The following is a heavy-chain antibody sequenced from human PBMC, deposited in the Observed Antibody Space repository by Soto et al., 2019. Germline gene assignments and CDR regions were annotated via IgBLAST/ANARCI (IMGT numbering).Heavy chain of an antibody. J-gene: IGHJ1*01. CDR2: ISGSGGST. V-gene: IGHV3-23*01. CDR1: GFTFSSYA. D-gene: IGHD2-15*01. Sequence: PGGSLRLSCAASGFTFSSYAMSWVRQAPGKGLEWVSAISGSGGSTYYTDSVKGRFTISRDNSKNTLYLQMNSLRAEDTAVYYCAKDPLYCSGGSCPAAEYYQHWGQGTLVTVSS. CDR3: AKDPLYCSGGSCPAAEYYQH.